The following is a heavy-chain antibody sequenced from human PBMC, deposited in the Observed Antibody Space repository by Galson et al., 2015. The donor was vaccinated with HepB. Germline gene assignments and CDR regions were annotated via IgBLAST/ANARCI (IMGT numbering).Heavy chain of an antibody. Sequence: KVSCKASGYSFSNYGLSWIRQAPGPGLEWMGWVSGYDGSANYAPKFQDRVTMTTQTSTGTAYMEMRRLRSDDTAVYYCARDSRLELQLNNYYSYGMDVWGQGTAVIVS. D-gene: IGHD1-7*01. CDR3: ARDSRLELQLNNYYSYGMDV. CDR1: GYSFSNYG. CDR2: VSGYDGSA. J-gene: IGHJ6*02. V-gene: IGHV1-18*01.